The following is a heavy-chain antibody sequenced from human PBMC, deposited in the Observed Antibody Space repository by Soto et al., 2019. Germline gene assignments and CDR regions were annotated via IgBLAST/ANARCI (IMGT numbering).Heavy chain of an antibody. J-gene: IGHJ6*02. CDR3: ARADPTYYDFWSGYYPTDYGMDV. Sequence: SETLSLTCTVSGGSISSYYWSWIRQPPGKGLEWIGYIYYSGSTNYNPSLKSRVTISVDTSKNQFSLKLSSVTAADTAVYYCARADPTYYDFWSGYYPTDYGMDVWGQGTTVTVS. V-gene: IGHV4-59*01. CDR2: IYYSGST. D-gene: IGHD3-3*01. CDR1: GGSISSYY.